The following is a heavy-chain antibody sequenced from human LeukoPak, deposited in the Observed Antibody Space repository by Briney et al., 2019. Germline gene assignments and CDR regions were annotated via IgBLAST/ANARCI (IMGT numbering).Heavy chain of an antibody. CDR2: IYYSGST. CDR3: AREVCSSSCYFDY. Sequence: PSETLSLTCTVSGGSISSYYWSWIRQPPGKGLEWIGYIYYSGSTNYNPSLKSRVTMSVDTSKNQFSLKLSSVTAADTAVYYCAREVCSSSCYFDYWGQGTLVTVSS. J-gene: IGHJ4*02. V-gene: IGHV4-59*12. CDR1: GGSISSYY. D-gene: IGHD6-6*01.